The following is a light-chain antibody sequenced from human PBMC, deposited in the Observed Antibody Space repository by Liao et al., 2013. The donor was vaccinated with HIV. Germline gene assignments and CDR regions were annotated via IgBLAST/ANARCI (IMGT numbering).Light chain of an antibody. Sequence: SYELTQPPSVSVAPGKTATVSCGGNNIGTKSVHWYQQKPGQAPVVVIYYDSDRPSGIPERFSGSNSGNTATLTISRVDVGDEADYYCQVWDSSSDHPVFGGGTKLTVL. V-gene: IGLV3-21*01. CDR3: QVWDSSSDHPV. CDR2: YDS. J-gene: IGLJ3*02. CDR1: NIGTKS.